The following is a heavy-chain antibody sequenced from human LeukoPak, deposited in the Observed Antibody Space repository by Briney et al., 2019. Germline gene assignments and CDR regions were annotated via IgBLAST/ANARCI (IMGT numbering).Heavy chain of an antibody. CDR1: GFTFSSHR. D-gene: IGHD1-26*01. J-gene: IGHJ6*04. CDR3: ARDSGRYGYYMDV. Sequence: GGTLRLPCAASGFTFSSHRMNWVRQAPGKGLEGVADISGSSDDIHYADSVTGRFTISRDNAKNSVYLQMNSLRVEDTAVYYCARDSGRYGYYMDVWGKGTTVTVSS. CDR2: ISGSSDDI. V-gene: IGHV3-48*01.